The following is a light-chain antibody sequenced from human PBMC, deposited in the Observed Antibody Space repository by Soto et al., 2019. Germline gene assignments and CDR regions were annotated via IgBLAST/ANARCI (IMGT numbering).Light chain of an antibody. CDR3: QQYGSSPWT. J-gene: IGKJ1*01. Sequence: EIVLTQSPGTLSLSPGERATLSCRASQSVSSSYLAWYQQKPGQAPRPLIYGASSRAIGIPARFSGSGSGTDFPLTISRLEPEDFAVYYCQQYGSSPWTFGQGTKVEIK. CDR1: QSVSSSY. V-gene: IGKV3-20*01. CDR2: GAS.